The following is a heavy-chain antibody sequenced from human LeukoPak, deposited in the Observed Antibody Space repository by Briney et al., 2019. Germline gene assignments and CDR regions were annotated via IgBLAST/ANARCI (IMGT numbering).Heavy chain of an antibody. D-gene: IGHD2-21*02. CDR1: GFSFSNYA. J-gene: IGHJ4*02. CDR2: SGTGGNT. Sequence: GGSLRLSCAASGFSFSNYAMNWVRQARGKGLEWVSTSGTGGNTYYTDSVKGRFSISRDNSKNLLYLQMNSLRAEDTAIYYCAKSYLQIVTLTALYFDSWGQGALVTVSS. CDR3: AKSYLQIVTLTALYFDS. V-gene: IGHV3-23*01.